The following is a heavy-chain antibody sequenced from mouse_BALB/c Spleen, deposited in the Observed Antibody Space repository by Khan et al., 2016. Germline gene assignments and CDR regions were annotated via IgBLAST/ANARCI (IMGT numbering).Heavy chain of an antibody. V-gene: IGHV14-3*02. J-gene: IGHJ3*01. Sequence: VQLKESGAELVKPGASVKLSCTASGFNIKDTYMHWVKQRPEQGLEWIGRIDPANGNTKYDPKFQGKATITADTSSNTAYLQLSSLTSEDTAVYYCASGNFAYWGQGTLGTVSA. CDR1: GFNIKDTY. CDR2: IDPANGNT. CDR3: ASGNFAY. D-gene: IGHD2-1*01.